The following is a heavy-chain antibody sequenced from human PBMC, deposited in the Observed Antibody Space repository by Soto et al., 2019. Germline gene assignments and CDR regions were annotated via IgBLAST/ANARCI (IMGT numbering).Heavy chain of an antibody. CDR1: GCIFIDYW. J-gene: IGHJ1*01. Sequence: PGESPKISCKASGCIFIDYWIGWVRQMPGKGLEWMGIVYPRDSDTRYSPSFQGQVTISADRSTGTAFLQWRSLKASDTALYYRASPPLPGYSIKCKVWGQGTPVTVSS. V-gene: IGHV5-51*01. CDR2: VYPRDSDT. CDR3: ASPPLPGYSIKCKV. D-gene: IGHD2-15*01.